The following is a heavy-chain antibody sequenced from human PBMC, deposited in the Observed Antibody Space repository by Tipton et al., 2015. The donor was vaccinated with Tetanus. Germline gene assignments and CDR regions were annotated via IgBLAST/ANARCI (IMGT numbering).Heavy chain of an antibody. J-gene: IGHJ3*01. V-gene: IGHV3-23*01. Sequence: SLRLSCAASGFTFSSYAMSWVRQAPGKGLEWVSAISGSGGSTYYADSVKGRFTISRDNSKNTLYLQMNGLRAEDTAVYYCAREGIFYDSSGYHRGAFDVWGQGTMVAVSS. CDR1: GFTFSSYA. CDR2: ISGSGGST. D-gene: IGHD3-22*01. CDR3: AREGIFYDSSGYHRGAFDV.